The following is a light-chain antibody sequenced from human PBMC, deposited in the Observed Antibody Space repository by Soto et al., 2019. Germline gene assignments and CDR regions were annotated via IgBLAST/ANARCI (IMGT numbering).Light chain of an antibody. CDR3: QHYNSYSES. J-gene: IGKJ1*01. Sequence: DIQMTQSPSTLSGSVGDRVTITCRASQTISSWLAWYQQKPGKAPKLLIYKASTLKSGVPSRSSGSGSGTEFTLAISSLQPDDFATYYGQHYNSYSESFSKETKVERK. CDR2: KAS. V-gene: IGKV1-5*03. CDR1: QTISSW.